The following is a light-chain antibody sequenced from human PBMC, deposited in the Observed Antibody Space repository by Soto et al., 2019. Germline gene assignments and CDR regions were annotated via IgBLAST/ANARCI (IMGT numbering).Light chain of an antibody. Sequence: QPVLTQPPSASRTPGQRVTISCSGSSSNIGSRTVNWYQQLPGTAPKLLIYRNDQRPSGVPDRFSGSKSGASASLAISGLQSEDEADYYCAAWDDSLNGGVFGGGTKLTVL. J-gene: IGLJ3*02. V-gene: IGLV1-44*01. CDR3: AAWDDSLNGGV. CDR2: RND. CDR1: SSNIGSRT.